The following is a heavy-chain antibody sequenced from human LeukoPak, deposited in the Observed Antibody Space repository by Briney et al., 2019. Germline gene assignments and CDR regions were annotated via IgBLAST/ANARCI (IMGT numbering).Heavy chain of an antibody. CDR2: IYYSGST. V-gene: IGHV4-59*01. Sequence: LETLSLTCTVSGGSISSYYWSWIRQPPGKGLEWIGYIYYSGSTNYNPSLKSRVTISVDTSKNQFSLKLSSVTAADTAVYYCAREGGLQLGAFDIWGQGTMVTVSS. J-gene: IGHJ3*02. CDR3: AREGGLQLGAFDI. D-gene: IGHD5-24*01. CDR1: GGSISSYY.